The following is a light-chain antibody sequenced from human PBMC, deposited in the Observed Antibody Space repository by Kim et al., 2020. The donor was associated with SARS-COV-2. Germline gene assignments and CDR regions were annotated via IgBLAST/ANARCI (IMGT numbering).Light chain of an antibody. CDR3: QAWDSSTGV. Sequence: VSPGQTASITCSGDKLGDKYACWYQQKPGQSPVLVIYQDSKRPSGIPERFSGSNSGNTATLTISGTQAMDEADYYCQAWDSSTGVFGSGTKVTV. V-gene: IGLV3-1*01. CDR1: KLGDKY. CDR2: QDS. J-gene: IGLJ1*01.